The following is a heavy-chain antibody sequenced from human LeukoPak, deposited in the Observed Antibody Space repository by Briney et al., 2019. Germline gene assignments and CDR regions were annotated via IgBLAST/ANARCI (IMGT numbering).Heavy chain of an antibody. J-gene: IGHJ4*02. Sequence: PSETLSLTCTVSGGSISSYYWSWIRQPPGKGLEWIGYIYYSGSTNYSPSLKSRVTISVDTSKNQFSLKLSSVTAADTAVYYCARDRGGSYSDYWGQGTLVTVSS. CDR2: IYYSGST. D-gene: IGHD1-26*01. CDR3: ARDRGGSYSDY. V-gene: IGHV4-59*01. CDR1: GGSISSYY.